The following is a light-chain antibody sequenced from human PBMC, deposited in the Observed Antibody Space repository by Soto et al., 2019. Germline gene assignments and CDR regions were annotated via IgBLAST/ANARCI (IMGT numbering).Light chain of an antibody. CDR3: QKYNSARWT. V-gene: IGKV1-27*01. CDR2: AAS. CDR1: QGISNY. J-gene: IGKJ1*01. Sequence: DIQMTQSPSSLSASVGDRVTITCRASQGISNYLAWYQQKPGKVPKLLIYAASTLQSGVPSRFSGSGSGTDFTLTITSLQPEDVATYDCQKYNSARWTFGQGTKVEIK.